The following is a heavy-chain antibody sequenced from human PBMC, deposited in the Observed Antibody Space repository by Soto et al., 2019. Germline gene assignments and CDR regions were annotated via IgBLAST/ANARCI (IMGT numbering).Heavy chain of an antibody. J-gene: IGHJ6*02. CDR1: GYSFTSYW. D-gene: IGHD2-15*01. V-gene: IGHV5-51*01. CDR3: ARHEDCSGGSCYSGRYYYYGMDV. Sequence: GESLKISCKGSGYSFTSYWIGWVRQMPGKGLEWMGIIYPGDSDTRYSPSFQGQVTISADKSINTAYLQWSSLKASDTAMYYCARHEDCSGGSCYSGRYYYYGMDVWGQGTTVTVSS. CDR2: IYPGDSDT.